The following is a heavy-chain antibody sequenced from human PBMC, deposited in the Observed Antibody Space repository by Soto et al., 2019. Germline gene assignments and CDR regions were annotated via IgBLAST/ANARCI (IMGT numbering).Heavy chain of an antibody. CDR1: GFTVSSNY. V-gene: IGHV3-66*01. Sequence: GGSLRFSCAASGFTVSSNYMSWVRQAPGKGLEWVSVIYSAGRTYYADSVKGRFIISRDNSKNTLYLQMNSLRAEDTGVYYCARDNIAAAGNPSYWGQGTLVTVSS. D-gene: IGHD6-25*01. CDR3: ARDNIAAAGNPSY. CDR2: IYSAGRT. J-gene: IGHJ4*02.